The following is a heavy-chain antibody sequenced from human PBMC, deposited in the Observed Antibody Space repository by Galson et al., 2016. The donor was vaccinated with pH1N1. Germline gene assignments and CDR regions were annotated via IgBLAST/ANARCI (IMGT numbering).Heavy chain of an antibody. CDR3: ARDRGFLSVTTSAFHM. Sequence: SLRLSCADSGFSFSRHSMNWVRQAPGKGLEWVSSISGGSTYIYYADSVKGRFTVSRDNAKNSLYLQMNSLRGGDTAVYYCARDRGFLSVTTSAFHMWGQGTMVTVSS. J-gene: IGHJ3*02. CDR2: ISGGSTYI. V-gene: IGHV3-21*04. D-gene: IGHD4-17*01. CDR1: GFSFSRHS.